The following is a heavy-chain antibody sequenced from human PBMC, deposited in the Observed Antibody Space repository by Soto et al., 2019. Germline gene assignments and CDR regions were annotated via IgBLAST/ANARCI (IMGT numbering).Heavy chain of an antibody. V-gene: IGHV1-69*13. CDR2: IIPIFGTA. CDR3: ARFIVGHYSNPYYYYGMDV. Sequence: GASVKVSCKASGGTFSSYAISWVRQAPGQGLEWMGGIIPIFGTANYAQKSQGRVTITADESTSTAYMELSSLRSEDTAVYYCARFIVGHYSNPYYYYGMDVWGQGTTVTVSS. D-gene: IGHD4-4*01. J-gene: IGHJ6*02. CDR1: GGTFSSYA.